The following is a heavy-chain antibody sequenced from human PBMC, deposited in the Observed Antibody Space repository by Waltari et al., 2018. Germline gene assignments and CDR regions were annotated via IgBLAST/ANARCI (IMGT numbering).Heavy chain of an antibody. D-gene: IGHD2-15*01. CDR2: IIPILCTA. CDR3: ASDGVAARGFADY. V-gene: IGHV1-69*13. CDR1: GGTFSSYA. J-gene: IGHJ4*02. Sequence: QVQLVQSGAEVKKPGSSVKVSCKASGGTFSSYAISWVRQAPGQGLEWMGGIIPILCTAIYAQKCQGRVTITADESTSTAYMELSSLRSEDTAVYYCASDGVAARGFADYWGQGTLVTVSS.